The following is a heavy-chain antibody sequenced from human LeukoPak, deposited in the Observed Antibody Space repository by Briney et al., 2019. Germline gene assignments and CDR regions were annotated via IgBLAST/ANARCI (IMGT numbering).Heavy chain of an antibody. CDR2: FIPAGDR. J-gene: IGHJ5*01. V-gene: IGHV3-13*04. Sequence: GGSLRLSCAASGFTFSSHDMHWVHQAAGKGLEWVSGFIPAGDRYYAESVKGRFTISRENAKSSLYLQMNSLRVGDTAVYYCVRGGVWGLSSNWLESWGQGILVTVSS. CDR1: GFTFSSHD. CDR3: VRGGVWGLSSNWLES. D-gene: IGHD7-27*01.